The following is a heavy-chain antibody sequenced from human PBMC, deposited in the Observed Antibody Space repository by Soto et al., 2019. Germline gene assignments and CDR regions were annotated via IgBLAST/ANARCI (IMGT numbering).Heavy chain of an antibody. D-gene: IGHD1-1*01. J-gene: IGHJ4*02. V-gene: IGHV3-7*03. CDR2: IKQDGSED. CDR3: ARDPGRRFDY. Sequence: EVHLVESGGGLVQPGGSLRLSCATSGFTFRSCWMTWVRQAPGKGLEWVASIKQDGSEDHYVDSVKGRFTISRDNAENSLYLQMNSLKVDDTAVYYCARDPGRRFDYWGPGTLVTVSS. CDR1: GFTFRSCW.